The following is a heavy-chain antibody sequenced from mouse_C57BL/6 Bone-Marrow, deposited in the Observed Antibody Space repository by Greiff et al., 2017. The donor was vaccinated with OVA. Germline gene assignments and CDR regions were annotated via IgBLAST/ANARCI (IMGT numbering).Heavy chain of an antibody. D-gene: IGHD4-1*01. CDR1: GYTFTSYG. Sequence: VQLQQSGAELARPGASVKLSCKASGYTFTSYGISWVKQSTGQGLEWIGEIYPRSGNTYYNEKFKGKATLTADKSSSTAYMELRSLTSEDSAVYFCARSPNWVDFDYWGQGTTLTVSS. J-gene: IGHJ2*01. V-gene: IGHV1-81*01. CDR3: ARSPNWVDFDY. CDR2: IYPRSGNT.